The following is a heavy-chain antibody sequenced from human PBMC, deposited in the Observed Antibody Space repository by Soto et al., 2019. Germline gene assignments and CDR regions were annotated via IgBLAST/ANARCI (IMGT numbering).Heavy chain of an antibody. V-gene: IGHV4-31*03. CDR3: AGFGVVSHDAFDI. Sequence: QVQLQESGPGLVKPSQTLSLTCTVSGGSISSGGYYWSWIRQHPGKGLEWIGYIYYSGSTYYNPSLKSRVTLSVGTSKNQFALKLSAVTAADTAVYYCAGFGVVSHDAFDIWGQGTMVTVSS. D-gene: IGHD3-3*01. CDR1: GGSISSGGYY. CDR2: IYYSGST. J-gene: IGHJ3*02.